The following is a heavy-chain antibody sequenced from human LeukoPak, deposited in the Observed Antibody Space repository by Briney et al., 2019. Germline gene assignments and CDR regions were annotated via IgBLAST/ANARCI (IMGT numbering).Heavy chain of an antibody. CDR1: GYTFTSYD. CDR2: MNPNSGNT. Sequence: ASVKVSCKASGYTFTSYDINWVRQATGQGLEWMGWMNPNSGNTGYAQKFQGRVTMTRNTSISTAYMELSSLRSEDTAVYYCARQDWNTPDYNWFDPWGRGTLVTVSS. CDR3: ARQDWNTPDYNWFDP. J-gene: IGHJ5*02. D-gene: IGHD1/OR15-1a*01. V-gene: IGHV1-8*01.